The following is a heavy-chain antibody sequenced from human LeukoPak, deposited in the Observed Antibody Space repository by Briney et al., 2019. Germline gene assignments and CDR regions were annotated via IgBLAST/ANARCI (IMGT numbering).Heavy chain of an antibody. J-gene: IGHJ4*02. D-gene: IGHD3-22*01. Sequence: GESLKISCKVSGYNFADYWIAWVRQMPGKGLDWMGIIYPDDSDTRYSPFFQGQVTISADKSISTAYLQWSSLKTSDTAMYYCARQFRDSSGYYSYYFDYWGQGTLVTVSS. CDR1: GYNFADYW. CDR3: ARQFRDSSGYYSYYFDY. V-gene: IGHV5-51*01. CDR2: IYPDDSDT.